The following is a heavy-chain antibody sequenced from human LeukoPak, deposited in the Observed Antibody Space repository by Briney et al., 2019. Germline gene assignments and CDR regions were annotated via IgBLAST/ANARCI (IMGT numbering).Heavy chain of an antibody. CDR2: INWNGGST. D-gene: IGHD3-22*01. J-gene: IGHJ4*02. Sequence: PGGSLRLSCAASGFTFDDYGMSWIRQAPGKGLEWVSGINWNGGSTGYADSVKGRFTISRDNAKNSLYLQMNSLRAEDTALYYCARGSIAIYYYDSSGYFGYWGQGTLVTVSS. CDR1: GFTFDDYG. V-gene: IGHV3-20*04. CDR3: ARGSIAIYYYDSSGYFGY.